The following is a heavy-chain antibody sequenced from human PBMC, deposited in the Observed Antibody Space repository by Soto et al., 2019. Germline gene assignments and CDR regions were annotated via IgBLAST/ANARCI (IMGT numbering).Heavy chain of an antibody. CDR3: AKEVPDLWSGNHNWFDP. CDR1: GFTFSRYG. D-gene: IGHD3-3*01. V-gene: IGHV3-30*18. J-gene: IGHJ5*02. Sequence: GGSLRLSCAASGFTFSRYGMHWVRQAPGKGLEWVAVISYDGSNKYYADSVKGRFTIARDNSKNMLYLQMNSLRTEDTALYYCAKEVPDLWSGNHNWFDPWGQGTLVTVSS. CDR2: ISYDGSNK.